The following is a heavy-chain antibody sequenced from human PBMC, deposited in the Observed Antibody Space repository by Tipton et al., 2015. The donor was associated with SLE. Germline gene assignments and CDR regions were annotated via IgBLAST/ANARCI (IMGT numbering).Heavy chain of an antibody. CDR3: ARGSAVVYAWFDP. J-gene: IGHJ5*02. V-gene: IGHV1-2*06. CDR2: INPYSGAT. CDR1: GYTFNQYY. Sequence: QSGAEVKKPGASVKISCKASGYTFNQYYIQWVRQAPGQGLEWMGRINPYSGATVYAQKFQGRVTVTRDTSVTTAYMELSGLTSDDTAIYYCARGSAVVYAWFDPWGHGALVTVSS. D-gene: IGHD5/OR15-5a*01.